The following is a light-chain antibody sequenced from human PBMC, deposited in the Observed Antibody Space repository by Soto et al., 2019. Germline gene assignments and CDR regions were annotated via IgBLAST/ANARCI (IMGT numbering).Light chain of an antibody. V-gene: IGKV1-5*03. CDR3: QQYNSYSYT. CDR2: KAS. CDR1: QSINSW. Sequence: DVQMTQSPSTLSASVGDRVTITCRASQSINSWLAWFQQKPGKAPNLLIYKASNLRSGVPSRFSGSGSGTELTLTISSLQPDDFATYYCQQYNSYSYTFGQGTKLEIK. J-gene: IGKJ2*01.